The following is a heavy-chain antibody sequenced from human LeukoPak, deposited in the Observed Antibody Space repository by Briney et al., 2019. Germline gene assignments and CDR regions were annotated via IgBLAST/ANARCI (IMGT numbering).Heavy chain of an antibody. J-gene: IGHJ6*02. D-gene: IGHD3-10*01. V-gene: IGHV4-39*07. CDR2: IYYSGT. CDR3: AREYGSGSPYYYYGMDV. Sequence: SETLSLTCTFSGVSISSDGYYWGWVRQPPGKGLEWIGTIYYSGTYYNPSLKSRVTVSVDTSKNQFSLKLSSVTAADTAVYYCAREYGSGSPYYYYGMDVWGQGTTVTVS. CDR1: GVSISSDGYY.